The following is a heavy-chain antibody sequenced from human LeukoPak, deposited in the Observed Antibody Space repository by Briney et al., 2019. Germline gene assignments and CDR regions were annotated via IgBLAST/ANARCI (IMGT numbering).Heavy chain of an antibody. J-gene: IGHJ5*02. Sequence: SETLSLTCTVSGGSISTYSWTWIRQPPGKGLEWIGNIYYSGSTNYNPSLKSRVTISIDTSKNQFSLKVSSVTAADTAVYYCARAHSSGWPHMFDPWGQGTLVTVPS. CDR3: ARAHSSGWPHMFDP. D-gene: IGHD6-19*01. V-gene: IGHV4-59*01. CDR1: GGSISTYS. CDR2: IYYSGST.